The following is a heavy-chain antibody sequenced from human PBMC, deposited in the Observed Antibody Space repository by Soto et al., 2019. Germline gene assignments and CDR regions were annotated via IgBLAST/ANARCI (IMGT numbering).Heavy chain of an antibody. CDR1: GFTFSSYS. CDR3: AREPLPYYDYVWGSYRPDYFDY. J-gene: IGHJ4*02. Sequence: GESLKISCAASGFTFSSYSMNWVRQAPGKGLEWVSYISSSSSTIYYADSVKGRFTISRDNAKNSLYLQMNSLRDEDTAVYYCAREPLPYYDYVWGSYRPDYFDYWGQGTLVTVSS. CDR2: ISSSSSTI. V-gene: IGHV3-48*02. D-gene: IGHD3-16*02.